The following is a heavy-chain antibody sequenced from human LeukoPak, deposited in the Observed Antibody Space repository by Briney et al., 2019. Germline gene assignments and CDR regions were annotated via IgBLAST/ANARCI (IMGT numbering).Heavy chain of an antibody. V-gene: IGHV1-69*05. CDR3: ASRYTTSRHFDWDVDY. CDR2: IVPVFGTP. CDR1: GDTFSKYA. Sequence: SVNVSCKASGDTFSKYAITWVRQAPGQGLEWMGNIVPVFGTPIYAQKFQGRVTITTDESRTTAYMELSSLRSEDTALYYCASRYTTSRHFDWDVDYWGQGTLLTVSS. D-gene: IGHD3-9*01. J-gene: IGHJ4*02.